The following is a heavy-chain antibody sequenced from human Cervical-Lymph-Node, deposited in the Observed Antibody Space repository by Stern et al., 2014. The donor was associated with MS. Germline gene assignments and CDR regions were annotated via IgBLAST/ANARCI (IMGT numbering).Heavy chain of an antibody. CDR3: ARDKWSVNGNNYGGASLDWYFDL. Sequence: QMQLVQSGGGVVQPGRSLRLSCVASGFSFSEYGMHWVRQAPGKGLEWVAVIWYNGSNKYYVDPVKGRFFITRDNSKNTLYLQMNSLRVEDTAIYYCARDKWSVNGNNYGGASLDWYFDLWGRGTLVTVSS. CDR2: IWYNGSNK. D-gene: IGHD5-18*01. V-gene: IGHV3-33*01. CDR1: GFSFSEYG. J-gene: IGHJ2*01.